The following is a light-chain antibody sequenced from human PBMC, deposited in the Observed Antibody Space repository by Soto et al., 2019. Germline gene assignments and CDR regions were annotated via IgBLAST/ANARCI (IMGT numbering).Light chain of an antibody. CDR3: QQYGSSPLT. V-gene: IGKV3-20*01. CDR2: GAS. Sequence: EIVLTQSPGTLSLSPGERATLSCRASQYVNNNYLAWFQQKPGQAPRLLIYGASSRATGIPDRFSGSGSGTDFTLTISRLEPEDFAVYYCQQYGSSPLTFGPGTKVDIK. CDR1: QYVNNNY. J-gene: IGKJ3*01.